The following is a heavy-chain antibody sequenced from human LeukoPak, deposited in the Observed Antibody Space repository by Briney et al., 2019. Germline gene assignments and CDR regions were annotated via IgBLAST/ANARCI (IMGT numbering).Heavy chain of an antibody. CDR1: GFTFSSYW. J-gene: IGHJ2*01. CDR2: INSDGSST. D-gene: IGHD3-10*01. CDR3: ARASLYYGSGSSAFVGRRRPRQVGPTQHKNWYFDL. Sequence: AGGSLRLSCAASGFTFSSYWMHWVRQAPGKGLVWVSRINSDGSSTSYADSVKGRFTISRDNAKNTLYLQMNSLRAEDTAVYYCARASLYYGSGSSAFVGRRRPRQVGPTQHKNWYFDLWGRGTLVTVSS. V-gene: IGHV3-74*01.